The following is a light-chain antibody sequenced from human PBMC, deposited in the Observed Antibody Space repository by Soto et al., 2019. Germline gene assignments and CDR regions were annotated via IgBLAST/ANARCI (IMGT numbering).Light chain of an antibody. CDR2: EVN. J-gene: IGLJ1*01. CDR1: SSDTAGYNY. CDR3: SSYAVSSNV. Sequence: QSALTQPASVSGSPGQSITISCTGTSSDTAGYNYVSWYQQHPRKAPKLMIYEVNKRPSGVPDRFSASNSGNTAALTVSGLHAEDEAHYYCSSYAVSSNVFGTGTKVTVL. V-gene: IGLV2-8*01.